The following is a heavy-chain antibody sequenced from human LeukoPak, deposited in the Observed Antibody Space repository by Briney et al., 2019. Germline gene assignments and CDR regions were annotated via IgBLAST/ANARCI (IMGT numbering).Heavy chain of an antibody. D-gene: IGHD6-19*01. J-gene: IGHJ6*02. CDR2: ISGSGGST. Sequence: GGSLRLSCAASGFTFSSYAMSWVRQAPGKGLEWVSAISGSGGSTYYADSVKGRFTISRDNSKNTLYLQMNSLRAEVTAVYYCAKTPVAGTDYGMDVWGQGTTVTVSS. CDR3: AKTPVAGTDYGMDV. V-gene: IGHV3-23*01. CDR1: GFTFSSYA.